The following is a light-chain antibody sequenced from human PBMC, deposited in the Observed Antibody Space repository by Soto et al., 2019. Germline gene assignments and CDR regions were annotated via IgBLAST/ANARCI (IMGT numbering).Light chain of an antibody. CDR2: EVS. Sequence: DVVMTQTPLSLSVTPGQPASISCKSSQSLLHSNGKASLYWYLQKPGQSPQLLISEVSDRFSGVPYRFSGSGSGTDFTLKISRVESEDVGVYYCMQWIHLPLTFGGGTKVEIK. CDR3: MQWIHLPLT. V-gene: IGKV2D-29*02. J-gene: IGKJ4*01. CDR1: QSLLHSNGKAS.